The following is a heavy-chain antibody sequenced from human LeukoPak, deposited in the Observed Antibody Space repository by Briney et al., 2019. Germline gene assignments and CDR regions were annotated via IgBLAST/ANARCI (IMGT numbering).Heavy chain of an antibody. D-gene: IGHD3-3*01. J-gene: IGHJ3*02. CDR1: GFTFSSYW. CDR2: INTDGSST. V-gene: IGHV3-74*01. Sequence: GGSLRLSCAASGFTFSSYWMHWVRQAPGKGLVWVSRINTDGSSTSYADSVKGRFTISRDNAKNTLYLQMNSLRAEDTAVYYCARDRLVYDSDDAFDIWGQGTMVTVSS. CDR3: ARDRLVYDSDDAFDI.